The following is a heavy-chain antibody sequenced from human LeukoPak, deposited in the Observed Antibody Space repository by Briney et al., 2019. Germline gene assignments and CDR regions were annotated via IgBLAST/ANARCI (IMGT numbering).Heavy chain of an antibody. CDR1: GFTFSRYA. CDR3: ARTDISGWSRPLDC. V-gene: IGHV3-30-3*01. D-gene: IGHD6-19*01. J-gene: IGHJ4*02. Sequence: PGGSLRLSCAASGFTFSRYALHWVRQAPGKGLEWVAVISSDASNKYYAGSVEGRFTISRDNYNNTLLLQMNSLRAEDTAVYYCARTDISGWSRPLDCWGQGTLVTVSS. CDR2: ISSDASNK.